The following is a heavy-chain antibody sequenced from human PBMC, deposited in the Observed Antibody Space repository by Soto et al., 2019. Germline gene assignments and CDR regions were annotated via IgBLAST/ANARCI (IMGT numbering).Heavy chain of an antibody. V-gene: IGHV3-23*01. CDR3: AKAESQEAAYYYYYMDV. D-gene: IGHD6-13*01. J-gene: IGHJ6*03. CDR2: ISGSGGST. CDR1: GFTFSSYA. Sequence: PGGSLRLSRAASGFTFSSYAMSWVRQAPGKGLEWVSAISGSGGSTYYADSVKGRFTISRDNSKNTLYLQMNSLRAEDTAVYYCAKAESQEAAYYYYYMDVWGKGTTVTVSS.